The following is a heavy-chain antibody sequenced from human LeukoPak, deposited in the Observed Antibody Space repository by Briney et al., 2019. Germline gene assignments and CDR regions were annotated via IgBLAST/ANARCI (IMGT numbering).Heavy chain of an antibody. J-gene: IGHJ6*02. D-gene: IGHD7-27*01. CDR1: GGSISSYY. CDR2: IYTSGST. CDR3: ARSGDPTRYYYYGMDV. V-gene: IGHV4-4*07. Sequence: SETLSLTCTVSGGSISSYYWSWIRQPAGKGLEWVGRIYTSGSTNYNPSLKSRVTISVDTSKNQFSLKLSSVTAADTAVYYCARSGDPTRYYYYGMDVWGQGTTVTVSS.